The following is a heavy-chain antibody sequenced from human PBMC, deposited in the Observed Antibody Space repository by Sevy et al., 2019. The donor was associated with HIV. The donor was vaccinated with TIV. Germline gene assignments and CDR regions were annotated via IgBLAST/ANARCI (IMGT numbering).Heavy chain of an antibody. CDR2: NSSSGSTI. CDR3: ARDSGGYGSGSFDY. J-gene: IGHJ4*02. Sequence: GGSLRLSCAASGFTFSSYEMNWVRQAPGQGLEWVSYNSSSGSTIYYADSVKGRFTISRDNAKNSLYLQMNSLRAEDTAVYYCARDSGGYGSGSFDYWGQGTLVTVSS. V-gene: IGHV3-48*03. D-gene: IGHD3-10*01. CDR1: GFTFSSYE.